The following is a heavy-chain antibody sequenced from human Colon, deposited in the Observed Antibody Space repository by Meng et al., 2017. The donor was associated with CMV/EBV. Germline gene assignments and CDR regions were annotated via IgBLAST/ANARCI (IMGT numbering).Heavy chain of an antibody. V-gene: IGHV4-39*07. J-gene: IGHJ3*02. CDR2: IYFSGTS. CDR1: GASITSSTYY. CDR3: ARDPERGGYSSSSGDAFDI. D-gene: IGHD6-6*01. Sequence: SETLSLTCTVSGASITSSTYYWTWIRQPPGKGLEWIGSIYFSGTSFYKSSLTSQVTISIDTSKSQFSLKLSSVTAADTAVYYCARDPERGGYSSSSGDAFDIWGQATMVTVSS.